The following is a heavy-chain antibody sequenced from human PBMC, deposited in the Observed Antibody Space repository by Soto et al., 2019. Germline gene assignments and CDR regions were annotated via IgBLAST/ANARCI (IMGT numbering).Heavy chain of an antibody. Sequence: GASVKVSCKASGGTFSSYAISWVRQAPGQGLEWMGGIIPIFGTANYAQKFQGGVTITADESTSTAYMELSSLRSEDTAVYYCARAGRRVRGVSSSLTFDAFDIWGQGTMVTVSS. D-gene: IGHD3-10*01. CDR2: IIPIFGTA. J-gene: IGHJ3*02. CDR1: GGTFSSYA. CDR3: ARAGRRVRGVSSSLTFDAFDI. V-gene: IGHV1-69*13.